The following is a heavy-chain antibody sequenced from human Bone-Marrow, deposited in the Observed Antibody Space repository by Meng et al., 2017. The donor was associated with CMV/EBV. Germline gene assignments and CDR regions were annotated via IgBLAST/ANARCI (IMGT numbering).Heavy chain of an antibody. Sequence: KVSCQLSGYDISTYWVGWVRQMPGKGLEWMGLVYPDDSDIRYSPSFRGQVIISADKSISTAYLQWSSLKASDTAIYYCARGGGATSFDKWGQGTLVTVSS. J-gene: IGHJ4*02. CDR2: VYPDDSDI. D-gene: IGHD2-21*01. CDR3: ARGGGATSFDK. CDR1: GYDISTYW. V-gene: IGHV5-51*01.